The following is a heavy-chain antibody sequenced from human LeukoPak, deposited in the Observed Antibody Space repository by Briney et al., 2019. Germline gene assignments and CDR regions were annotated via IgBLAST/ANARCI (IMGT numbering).Heavy chain of an antibody. J-gene: IGHJ4*02. D-gene: IGHD4-23*01. CDR1: GGSIHTYY. CDR2: VHTSGST. Sequence: PSETLSLTCTVSGGSIHTYYWSWIRQSAGKGLEWIGRVHTSGSTNYNPSLKSRVTLSQDTSKNQVYLRLTSVTAADTAVYYCARDGGGNRNFDYWGQGTLVTVSS. V-gene: IGHV4-4*07. CDR3: ARDGGGNRNFDY.